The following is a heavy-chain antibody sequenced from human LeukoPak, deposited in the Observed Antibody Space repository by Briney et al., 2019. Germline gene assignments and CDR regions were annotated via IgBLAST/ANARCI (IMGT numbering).Heavy chain of an antibody. D-gene: IGHD4-23*01. V-gene: IGHV3-7*01. CDR1: GFPFSNYW. Sequence: PGGSLRLSCAGSGFPFSNYWMAWVRQAPGKGLEWVANMKEDGGEINYVDSVKGRFTIPRDNAKNSLDLQMNSLRVDDTAVYYCVRDRGYSTFDYWGQGTLVIVSS. CDR3: VRDRGYSTFDY. CDR2: MKEDGGEI. J-gene: IGHJ4*02.